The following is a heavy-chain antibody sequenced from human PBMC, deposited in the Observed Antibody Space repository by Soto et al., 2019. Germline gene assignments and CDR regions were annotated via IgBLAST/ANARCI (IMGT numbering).Heavy chain of an antibody. Sequence: GGSLRLSCAASGFTFSSHTMHWVRQAPSKEQERLSLMSHDRNIKFYADSEKGRFTISRDNVKNTLYLQMSSLRAEDTAVYYCARDSGSGSYLQGYYYYYGMDVWGQGTTVTVSS. J-gene: IGHJ6*02. D-gene: IGHD3-10*01. CDR2: MSHDRNIK. V-gene: IGHV3-30-3*01. CDR1: GFTFSSHT. CDR3: ARDSGSGSYLQGYYYYYGMDV.